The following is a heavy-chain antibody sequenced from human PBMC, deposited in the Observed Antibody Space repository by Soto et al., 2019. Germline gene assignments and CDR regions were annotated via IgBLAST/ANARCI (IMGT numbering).Heavy chain of an antibody. CDR1: GGSSSSYD. CDR2: IYYSGST. J-gene: IGHJ4*02. V-gene: IGHV4-59*08. Sequence: SETQSLTCPVSGGSSSSYDLSWIRQPPGKGLEWIGYIYYSGSTNYNPSLKSRVTISVDTSKNQFSLKLSSVTAADTAVYYCARYSGYSDYWGQGTLVTVSS. D-gene: IGHD1-26*01. CDR3: ARYSGYSDY.